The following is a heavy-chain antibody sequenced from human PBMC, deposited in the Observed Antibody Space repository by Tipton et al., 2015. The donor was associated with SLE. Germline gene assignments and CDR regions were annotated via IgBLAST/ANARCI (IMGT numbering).Heavy chain of an antibody. J-gene: IGHJ6*03. D-gene: IGHD6-6*01. CDR1: GGSISSYY. CDR2: IYTSGST. CDR3: ARGVWDYSSSSGGYYYYYMDV. V-gene: IGHV4-4*07. Sequence: TLSLTCTVSGGSISSYYWSWIRQPAGKGLEWIGRIYTSGSTNYNPSLKSRVTMSVDTSKNQFSLKLSSVTAADTAVYYCARGVWDYSSSSGGYYYYYMDVWGRGTTVTVSS.